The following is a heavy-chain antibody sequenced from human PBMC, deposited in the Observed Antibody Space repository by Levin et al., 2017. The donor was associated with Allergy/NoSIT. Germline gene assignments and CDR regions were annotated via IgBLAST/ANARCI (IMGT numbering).Heavy chain of an antibody. D-gene: IGHD6-13*01. CDR1: GYTFTGYY. Sequence: GESLKISCKSSGYTFTGYYIHWVRQAPGQGLEWMGWTNPSSGGTYYAQKFQARVTMTRDTSISTAYMELSRLRSDDTAVYYCARGGDSNNWYVAFDIWGQGTMVSVSS. J-gene: IGHJ3*02. V-gene: IGHV1-2*02. CDR3: ARGGDSNNWYVAFDI. CDR2: TNPSSGGT.